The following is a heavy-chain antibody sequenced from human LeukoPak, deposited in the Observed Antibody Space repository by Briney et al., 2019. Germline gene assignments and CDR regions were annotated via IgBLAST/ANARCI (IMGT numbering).Heavy chain of an antibody. CDR2: ISGSGGST. V-gene: IGHV3-23*01. D-gene: IGHD3-9*01. J-gene: IGHJ5*02. CDR3: AKDGRYFDWLFSNWFDP. CDR1: GFTFSSYA. Sequence: GGSLRLSCAASGFTFSSYAMSWVRQAPGKGLEWVSAISGSGGSTYYADSLKGRFTISRDNSKNTPYLQMNSLRAEDTAVYYCAKDGRYFDWLFSNWFDPWGQGTLVTVSS.